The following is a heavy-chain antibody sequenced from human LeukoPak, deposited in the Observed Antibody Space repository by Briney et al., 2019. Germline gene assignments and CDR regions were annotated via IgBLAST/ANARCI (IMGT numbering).Heavy chain of an antibody. J-gene: IGHJ4*02. CDR2: IYSGGST. CDR1: GFSVSNNY. CDR3: TTGAAGN. V-gene: IGHV3-66*01. D-gene: IGHD2-15*01. Sequence: GGSLRLSCAASGFSVSNNYMSWVRQAPGKGLEWVSVIYSGGSTFYADSVKGRFTISRDNSKNTLYLQMNSLKTEDTAVYYCTTGAAGNWGQGTLVTVSS.